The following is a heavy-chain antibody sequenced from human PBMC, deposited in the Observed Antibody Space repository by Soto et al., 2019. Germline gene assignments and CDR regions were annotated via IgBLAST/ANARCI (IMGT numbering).Heavy chain of an antibody. V-gene: IGHV4-39*02. CDR2: IYSSGHT. Sequence: QLQLQESGPGLAKPSETLSLICTVSGGSISSSSYYWGWVRQPPGKGLEWLGTIYSSGHTYYSPSLKRRATISVDTSKNNFSLKLRSAPAADTAVYFCARWVDVIFGVVTETLYQYGMDVWGQGTTVTVSS. J-gene: IGHJ6*02. D-gene: IGHD3-3*01. CDR1: GGSISSSSYY. CDR3: ARWVDVIFGVVTETLYQYGMDV.